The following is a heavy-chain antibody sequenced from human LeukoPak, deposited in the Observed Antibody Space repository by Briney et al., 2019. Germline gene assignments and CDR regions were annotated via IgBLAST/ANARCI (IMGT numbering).Heavy chain of an antibody. CDR3: VGRCGGDWPYFDY. CDR1: GYSFTTHS. J-gene: IGHJ4*02. D-gene: IGHD2-21*02. V-gene: IGHV1-46*01. CDR2: IDPSVGST. Sequence: ASVKVSCKPSGYSFTTHSIHWVRQVPGHDLEWMGLIDPSVGSTTLAQKFQGRVTMTRDTSTSTVYMEVSSLRAEDTAVYYCVGRCGGDWPYFDYWGQGTLVTVSS.